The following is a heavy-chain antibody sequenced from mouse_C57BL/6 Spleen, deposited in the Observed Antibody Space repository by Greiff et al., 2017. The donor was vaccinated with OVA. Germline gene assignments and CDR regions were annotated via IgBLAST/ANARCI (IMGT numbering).Heavy chain of an antibody. V-gene: IGHV1-26*01. J-gene: IGHJ4*01. CDR1: GYTFTDYY. Sequence: EVQLQQSGPELVKPGASVKISCKASGYTFTDYYMNWVKQSHGKSLEWIGDINPNNGGTSYNQKFKGKATLTVDKSSSTAYMELRSLTSEDSAVYYCAIRRYYAMDDWGQGTSVTVSS. CDR3: AIRRYYAMDD. CDR2: INPNNGGT.